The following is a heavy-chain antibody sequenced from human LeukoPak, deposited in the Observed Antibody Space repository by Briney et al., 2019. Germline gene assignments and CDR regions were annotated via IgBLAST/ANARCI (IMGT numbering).Heavy chain of an antibody. J-gene: IGHJ4*02. Sequence: GGSLRLSCAASAFTFSSYSMNWVRQAPGKGLEGVSYISTSSSTIYYADSVKGRFTISRDNAKNSLYLQMNSLRAEDTAVYYCARDKGSSWYYFDYWGQGTLVTVSS. CDR2: ISTSSSTI. D-gene: IGHD6-13*01. CDR3: ARDKGSSWYYFDY. V-gene: IGHV3-48*01. CDR1: AFTFSSYS.